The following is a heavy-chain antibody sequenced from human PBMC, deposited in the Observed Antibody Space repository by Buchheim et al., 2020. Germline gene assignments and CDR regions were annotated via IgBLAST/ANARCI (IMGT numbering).Heavy chain of an antibody. D-gene: IGHD2-2*01. V-gene: IGHV3-23*01. Sequence: EGQLLESGGNLVQPGGSLRLSCATSGFTFSDYAMNWVRQPPGKGLEWVSSISGVGDRTYYADSVKGRFTISRDNSKNTLYLQMNSLRAEDAAIYYCARETYCSSLNSCSLGHNWFDPWGQGT. J-gene: IGHJ5*02. CDR1: GFTFSDYA. CDR2: ISGVGDRT. CDR3: ARETYCSSLNSCSLGHNWFDP.